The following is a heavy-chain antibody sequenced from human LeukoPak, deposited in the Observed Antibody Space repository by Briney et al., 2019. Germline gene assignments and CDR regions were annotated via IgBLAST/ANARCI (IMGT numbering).Heavy chain of an antibody. CDR1: GFTFSDYG. CDR2: IWYDGSNK. CDR3: ARGRDRGGHYGELPQLY. J-gene: IGHJ4*02. Sequence: PGRSLRLSCEASGFTFSDYGMHWVRQAPGKGLEWVAVIWYDGSNKYYADSVKGRFTVSRDNSKNTLYLQMDTLRAEDTAIYYCARGRDRGGHYGELPQLYWGQGALVTVSP. V-gene: IGHV3-33*01. D-gene: IGHD3-22*01.